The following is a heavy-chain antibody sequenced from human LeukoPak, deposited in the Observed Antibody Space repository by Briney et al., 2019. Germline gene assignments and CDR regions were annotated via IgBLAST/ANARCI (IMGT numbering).Heavy chain of an antibody. Sequence: GGSLRLSCVASRFQFSSYAMSWVRQAPGKGLEWVSVISGSGGSTYYADSVKGRFTISRDNSKNTLYLQMNSLRAEDTAVYYCASPATWKFDYWGQGTLVTVSS. J-gene: IGHJ4*02. CDR3: ASPATWKFDY. V-gene: IGHV3-23*01. CDR2: ISGSGGST. CDR1: RFQFSSYA. D-gene: IGHD1-1*01.